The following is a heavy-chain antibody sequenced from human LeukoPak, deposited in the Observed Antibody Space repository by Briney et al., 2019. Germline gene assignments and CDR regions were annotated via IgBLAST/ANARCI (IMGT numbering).Heavy chain of an antibody. V-gene: IGHV3-21*01. CDR3: AREGDGYNSPFDY. J-gene: IGHJ4*02. CDR2: ISSSSSYI. CDR1: GFTFSSYS. Sequence: GGSLRLSCAASGFTFSSYSMNWVRQAPGKGLEWVSSISSSSSYIYYPDSVKGRFTISRDNAKNSLYLQMNSLRAEDTAVYYCAREGDGYNSPFDYWGQGTLVTVSS. D-gene: IGHD5-24*01.